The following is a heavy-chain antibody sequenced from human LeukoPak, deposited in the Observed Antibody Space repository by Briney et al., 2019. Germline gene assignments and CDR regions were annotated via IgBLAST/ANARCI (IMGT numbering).Heavy chain of an antibody. V-gene: IGHV3-30*04. CDR2: ISYDGRNE. CDR1: GFTFSRYN. J-gene: IGHJ4*02. CDR3: AREGGDDSSGWFDY. Sequence: GGSLRLSCAASGFTFSRYNVHWVRQAPGKGPEWVAVISYDGRNEFYADSVKGRFTISRDKSKNTLYLQMNSLRAEDTAVYYCAREGGDDSSGWFDYWGQGTLVTVSS. D-gene: IGHD6-19*01.